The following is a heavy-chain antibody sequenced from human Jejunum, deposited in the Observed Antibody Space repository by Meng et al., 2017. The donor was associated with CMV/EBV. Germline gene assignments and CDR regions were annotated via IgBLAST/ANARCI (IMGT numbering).Heavy chain of an antibody. CDR2: INPNSGGT. J-gene: IGHJ4*02. D-gene: IGHD4-11*01. Sequence: YTFTGYFIPWVRQAPGQGLDWMGWINPNSGGTNYAPRFQGRVTMTRDTSITTAYMELGGLRSDDTAVYFCASTGDWTTAAQALDQWGQGTLVTVSS. CDR1: YTFTGYF. V-gene: IGHV1-2*02. CDR3: ASTGDWTTAAQALDQ.